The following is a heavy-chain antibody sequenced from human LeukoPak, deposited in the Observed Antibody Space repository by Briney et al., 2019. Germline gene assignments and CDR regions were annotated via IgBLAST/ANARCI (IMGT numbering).Heavy chain of an antibody. CDR3: AKSRPSYWDFDL. CDR1: GFTFSSYA. J-gene: IGHJ2*01. V-gene: IGHV3-30-3*02. CDR2: ISYDGSNK. Sequence: PGRSLRLSCAASGFTFSSYAMHWVRQAPGKELEWVAVISYDGSNKYYADSVKGRFTISRDNSKDTLYLQMNSLRVEDTAVFYCAKSRPSYWDFDLWGRGTLVTVSS.